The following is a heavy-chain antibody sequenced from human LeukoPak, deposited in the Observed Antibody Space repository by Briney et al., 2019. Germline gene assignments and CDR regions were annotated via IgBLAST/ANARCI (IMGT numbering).Heavy chain of an antibody. CDR3: AGDRDTMVRGGSYYGMDV. D-gene: IGHD3-10*01. CDR1: GLTVSSNY. J-gene: IGHJ6*02. Sequence: GGSLRLSCAASGLTVSSNYMSWVRQAPGKGLEWVSVIYSGGSTYYADSVKGRFTISRDNSKNTLYLQMNSLRAEDTAVYYCAGDRDTMVRGGSYYGMDVWGQGTTVTVSS. CDR2: IYSGGST. V-gene: IGHV3-66*01.